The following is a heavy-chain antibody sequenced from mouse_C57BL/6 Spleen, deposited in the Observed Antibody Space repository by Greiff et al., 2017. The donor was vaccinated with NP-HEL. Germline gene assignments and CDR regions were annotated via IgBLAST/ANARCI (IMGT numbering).Heavy chain of an antibody. CDR3: ARDKGGYYDWYFDV. D-gene: IGHD2-3*01. V-gene: IGHV5-4*01. Sequence: EVKLMESGGGLVKPGGSLKLSCAASGFTFSSYAMSWVRQTPEKRLEWVATISDGGSYTYYPDNVKGRFTISRDNAKNNLYLQMSHLKSEDTAMYYCARDKGGYYDWYFDVWGTGTTVTVSS. J-gene: IGHJ1*03. CDR1: GFTFSSYA. CDR2: ISDGGSYT.